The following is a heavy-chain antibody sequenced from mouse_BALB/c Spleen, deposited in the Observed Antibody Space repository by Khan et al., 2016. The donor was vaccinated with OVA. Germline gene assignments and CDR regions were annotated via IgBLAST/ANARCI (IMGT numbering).Heavy chain of an antibody. CDR3: ARDGSGYNDAMKY. D-gene: IGHD2-3*01. CDR2: INYSGSA. V-gene: IGHV3-2*02. J-gene: IGHJ4*01. CDR1: GYSITSDYA. Sequence: VQLKESGPGLVKPSQSLSLTCTVTGYSITSDYAWNWIRQFPGNKLVWMGYINYSGSANYNPALKSRISITRDTSKNQFFLQLNSVTTADSATYYCARDGSGYNDAMKYWGQGTSVTVSS.